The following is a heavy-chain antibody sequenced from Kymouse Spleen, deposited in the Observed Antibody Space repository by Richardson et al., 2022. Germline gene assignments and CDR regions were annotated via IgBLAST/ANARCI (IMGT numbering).Heavy chain of an antibody. V-gene: IGHV4-34*01. CDR2: INHSGST. CDR3: ARGGLRYFDWPTLTT. CDR1: GGSFSGYY. J-gene: IGHJ4*02. Sequence: QVQLQQWGAGLLKPSETLSLTCAVYGGSFSGYYWSWIRQPPGKGLEWIGEINHSGSTNYNPSLKSRVTISVDTSKNQFSLKLSSVTAADTAVYYCARGGLRYFDWPTLTTGAREPWSPSPQ. D-gene: IGHD3-9*01.